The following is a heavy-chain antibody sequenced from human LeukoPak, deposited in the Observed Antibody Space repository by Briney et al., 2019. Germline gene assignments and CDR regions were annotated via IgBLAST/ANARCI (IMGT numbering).Heavy chain of an antibody. CDR1: GFTFSSYA. J-gene: IGHJ3*02. V-gene: IGHV3-23*01. D-gene: IGHD3-22*01. CDR2: ISGSGGST. CDR3: VRGPRYYDDSGFHYGVFDI. Sequence: PGGSLRLSCAASGFTFSSYAMSWVRQAPGKGLEWVSAISGSGGSTYYADSVKGRFTISRDNSKNTLYLQMNSLRADDTAVYYCVRGPRYYDDSGFHYGVFDIWGQGTLVTVSS.